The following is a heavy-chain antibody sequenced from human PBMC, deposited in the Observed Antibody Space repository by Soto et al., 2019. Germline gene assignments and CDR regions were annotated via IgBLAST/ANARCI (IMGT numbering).Heavy chain of an antibody. Sequence: GGSLRLSCVASGITFYSFSVNWVRQAPGKGLEWVSSISNSGTKKNYADSVKGRFTISRDTANNSVFLQMNNLRGEDTAVYYCARDEGYGMDVWGQGTTVTVSS. CDR1: GITFYSFS. CDR2: ISNSGTKK. V-gene: IGHV3-21*01. CDR3: ARDEGYGMDV. J-gene: IGHJ6*02.